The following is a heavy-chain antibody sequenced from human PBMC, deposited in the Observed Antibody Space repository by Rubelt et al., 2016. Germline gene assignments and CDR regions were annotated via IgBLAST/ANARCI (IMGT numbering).Heavy chain of an antibody. V-gene: IGHV3-66*01. Sequence: EVHLAESGGGLVQPGGSLRLSCTASGFTVSFNYMSWVRQAPGKGLEWVSTLYSGGSTYYADSVTGRFTISRDNSKKTLYLQLNSQRAEDTAVYYWARERVGGEGAFDIWGQGTKVTVSS. CDR1: GFTVSFNY. J-gene: IGHJ3*02. CDR3: ARERVGGEGAFDI. CDR2: LYSGGST. D-gene: IGHD1-26*01.